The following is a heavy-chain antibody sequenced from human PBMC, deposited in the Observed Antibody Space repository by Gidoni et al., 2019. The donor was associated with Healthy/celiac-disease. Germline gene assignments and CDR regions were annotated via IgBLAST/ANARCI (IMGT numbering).Heavy chain of an antibody. D-gene: IGHD6-13*01. J-gene: IGHJ5*02. V-gene: IGHV4-59*01. Sequence: QVQLQESGPGLVKPSETLSLTCTVPGGPISSYYWSWIRQPPGKGLEWIGYNYYSGSTNYNPSLKSRVTISVDTSKNQFSLKLSSVTAADTAVYYCARDGDSSSEGWFDPWGQGTLVTVSS. CDR2: NYYSGST. CDR1: GGPISSYY. CDR3: ARDGDSSSEGWFDP.